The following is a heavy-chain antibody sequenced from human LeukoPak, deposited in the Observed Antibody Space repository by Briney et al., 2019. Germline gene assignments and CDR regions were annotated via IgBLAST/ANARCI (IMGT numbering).Heavy chain of an antibody. CDR1: GGSFNGYS. CDR2: IIHSGGT. J-gene: IGHJ5*02. Sequence: SETLSLTCAVSGGSFNGYSYTWIRQPPGKGLEWIGEIIHSGGTSYNPPLKSRLTISVDTSRKQFSLKLTSVTAADTALYFCARGPLAFRRVAGIFSWGRGTQVTVSS. V-gene: IGHV4-34*01. D-gene: IGHD6-19*01. CDR3: ARGPLAFRRVAGIFS.